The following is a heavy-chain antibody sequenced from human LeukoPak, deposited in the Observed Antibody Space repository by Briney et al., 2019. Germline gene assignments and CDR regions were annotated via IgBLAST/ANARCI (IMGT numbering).Heavy chain of an antibody. Sequence: GGSLRLSCAASGFSFTTYDMHWVRQAPGKGLEWVAVISSGGDIKIYADSVKGRFTISRDNSKNTLYLEMNSLRVDDTAVYYCARDYRSGAPDYLDSWGQGTQVTVSS. CDR2: ISSGGDIK. CDR1: GFSFTTYD. J-gene: IGHJ4*02. D-gene: IGHD1-14*01. CDR3: ARDYRSGAPDYLDS. V-gene: IGHV3-30-3*01.